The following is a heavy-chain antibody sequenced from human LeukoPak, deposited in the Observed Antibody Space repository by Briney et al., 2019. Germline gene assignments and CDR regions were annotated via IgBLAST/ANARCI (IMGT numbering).Heavy chain of an antibody. CDR2: ISYDGSNK. CDR1: GFSFSSYG. D-gene: IGHD5-24*01. J-gene: IGHJ1*01. Sequence: PGGSLRLSCAASGFSFSSYGMHWVRQAPGKGLEWVAVISYDGSNKYYADSVKGRFTISRDNSKNTLYLQMNSLRAEDTAVYYCAKDRGVEMATIGDFQHWGQGTLVTVSS. CDR3: AKDRGVEMATIGDFQH. V-gene: IGHV3-30*18.